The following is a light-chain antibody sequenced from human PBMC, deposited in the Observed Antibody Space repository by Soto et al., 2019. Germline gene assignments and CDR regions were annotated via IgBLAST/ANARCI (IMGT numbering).Light chain of an antibody. CDR1: QSLLHSNGYNY. CDR3: MQALQTPLT. Sequence: DVVMTQSPLSLPVTPGEPASISCRSSQSLLHSNGYNYLDWYLQKPGQSPQLLIYLGSNRASGVPDRFSGSGSGTDFPLKISRVEAEDVGVYYCMQALQTPLTFGGGNKVEIK. V-gene: IGKV2-28*01. J-gene: IGKJ4*01. CDR2: LGS.